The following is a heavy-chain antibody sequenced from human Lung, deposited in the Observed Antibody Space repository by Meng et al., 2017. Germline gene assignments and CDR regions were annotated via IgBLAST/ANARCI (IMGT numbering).Heavy chain of an antibody. J-gene: IGHJ4*02. CDR1: GGSFSDYY. Sequence: QVQLQRWGPGLLKPSETLSPPCVVSGGSFSDYYWSWIRQPPGKGLEWIGEINHSGSTNYNPSLESRATISVDTSQNNLSLKLSSVTAADSAVYYCARGPTTMAHDFDYWGQGTLVTVSS. V-gene: IGHV4-34*01. CDR3: ARGPTTMAHDFDY. CDR2: INHSGST. D-gene: IGHD4-11*01.